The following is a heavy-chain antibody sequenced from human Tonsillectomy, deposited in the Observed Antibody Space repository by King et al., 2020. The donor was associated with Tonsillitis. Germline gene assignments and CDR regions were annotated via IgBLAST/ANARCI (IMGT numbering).Heavy chain of an antibody. CDR2: ISFNGTKK. J-gene: IGHJ4*02. Sequence: VQLVESGGGVVQPGGSLTLSCAASGFTVRTYAMHWVRQAPGKGLEWIAIISFNGTKKYYADSVRGRFTISRDNSKNTLSLQMNSLRGEDTAVYYCSTRRFDFWGQGTQVTVSS. CDR3: STRRFDF. V-gene: IGHV3-30*01. CDR1: GFTVRTYA.